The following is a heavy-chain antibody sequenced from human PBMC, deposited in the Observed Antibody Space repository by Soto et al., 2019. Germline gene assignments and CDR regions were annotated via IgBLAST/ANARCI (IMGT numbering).Heavy chain of an antibody. V-gene: IGHV3-48*03. CDR3: ARDLTSGILTGYYSNYYYGMDV. CDR2: ISSSGSTI. J-gene: IGHJ6*02. D-gene: IGHD3-9*01. CDR1: GFSFSSYE. Sequence: ALRRSCAASGFSFSSYEMNWVRQAPGKGLEWVSYISSSGSTIYYADSVKDRFTISRDNAKNSLYLQMNSLRAEDTAVYYCARDLTSGILTGYYSNYYYGMDVWGQGTTVTV.